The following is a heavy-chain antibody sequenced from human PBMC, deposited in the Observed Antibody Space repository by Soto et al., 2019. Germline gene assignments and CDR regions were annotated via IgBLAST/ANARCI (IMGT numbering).Heavy chain of an antibody. D-gene: IGHD2-15*01. Sequence: SETLSLTCTVSGGSISSGGYYWSWIRQHPGKGLEWIGYIYYSGSTYYNPSLKSRVTISVDTSKNQFSLKLSSVTAADTAVYYCARHVVVVADTQIYYYGMDVWGQGTTVTVSS. J-gene: IGHJ6*02. V-gene: IGHV4-31*03. CDR1: GGSISSGGYY. CDR2: IYYSGST. CDR3: ARHVVVVADTQIYYYGMDV.